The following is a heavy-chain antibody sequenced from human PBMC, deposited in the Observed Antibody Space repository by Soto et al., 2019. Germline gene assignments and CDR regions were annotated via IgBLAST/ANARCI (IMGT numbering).Heavy chain of an antibody. CDR2: ISSNSAYI. CDR3: TRDASRDSSARGWFDP. D-gene: IGHD6-13*01. J-gene: IGHJ5*02. V-gene: IGHV3-21*01. Sequence: GESLKFSCAASGFTFRSFTMNWVRQAPGKGLEWVSTISSNSAYIYYTDALRGRFTISRDNAKNSLHLQMNSLRAEDTAVYYCTRDASRDSSARGWFDPWGPGTLVTVSS. CDR1: GFTFRSFT.